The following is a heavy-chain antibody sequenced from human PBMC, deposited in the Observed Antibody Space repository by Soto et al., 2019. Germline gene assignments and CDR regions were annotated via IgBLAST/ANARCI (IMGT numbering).Heavy chain of an antibody. J-gene: IGHJ6*02. CDR3: ARHYSAMGV. Sequence: EVQLVETGGDLIQPGGSLRLSCAASGFTVSSDSMTWVRQAPGKGLEWISIIYSYNNTDYAESVKGRFSISRDTSKNILYLQMNSLRAEDTAEYYCARHYSAMGVWGQGTTVTVSS. CDR1: GFTVSSDS. V-gene: IGHV3-53*02. CDR2: IYSYNNT.